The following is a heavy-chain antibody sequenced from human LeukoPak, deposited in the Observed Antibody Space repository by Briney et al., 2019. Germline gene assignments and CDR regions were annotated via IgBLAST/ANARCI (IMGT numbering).Heavy chain of an antibody. CDR2: IIPFLGTT. J-gene: IGHJ4*02. CDR3: TIIPNVILFTHYFEY. D-gene: IGHD2-21*01. Sequence: SVKVSCKASGGVFSTYAVSWVRQAPGQGLEWMGSIIPFLGTTNYAQKFQGRVTITADEPTRTAYMELTYVRSDDTAVYYCTIIPNVILFTHYFEYWVQGTLVNVSS. CDR1: GGVFSTYA. V-gene: IGHV1-69*11.